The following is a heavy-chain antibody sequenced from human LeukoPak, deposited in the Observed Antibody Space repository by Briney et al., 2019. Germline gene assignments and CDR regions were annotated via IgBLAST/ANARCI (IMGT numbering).Heavy chain of an antibody. CDR3: ARDAAYFDSSGYYPDPLDY. Sequence: GGSLRLSCAASGFSFSAYNINWVRQAPGEGLEWVSCISPSGDHRYYADLVRGRFTISRDNAKNSVYLQMNSLRAEDTAVYYCARDAAYFDSSGYYPDPLDYWGQGTLVSVSS. CDR1: GFSFSAYN. J-gene: IGHJ4*02. D-gene: IGHD3-22*01. V-gene: IGHV3-21*01. CDR2: ISPSGDHR.